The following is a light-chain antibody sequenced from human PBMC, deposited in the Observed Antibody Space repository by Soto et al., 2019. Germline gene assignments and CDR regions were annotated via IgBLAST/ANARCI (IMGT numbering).Light chain of an antibody. V-gene: IGLV2-11*01. J-gene: IGLJ3*02. CDR2: DVN. CDR1: SSDFGGYNY. Sequence: QSALTQPRSVSGSPGQSVTISCTGTSSDFGGYNYVSWYQQSPGKAPKLMIYDVNKRPSGVPDRFSGSKSGNTASLTISGLQAEDEADYYCCSYAGSYAGVFVEGTKLTVL. CDR3: CSYAGSYAGV.